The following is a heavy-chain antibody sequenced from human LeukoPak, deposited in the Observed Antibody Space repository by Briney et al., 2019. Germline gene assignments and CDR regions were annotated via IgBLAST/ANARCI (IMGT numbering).Heavy chain of an antibody. CDR3: ASQYYYGSGSSSRDMDV. CDR2: INHSGST. CDR1: GGSFSGYY. Sequence: SETLSLTCAVYGGSFSGYYWSWIRQPPGKGLEWIGEINHSGSTNYNPSLKSRVTISVDTSKNQFSLKLSSVTAADTAAYYCASQYYYGSGSSSRDMDVWGKGTTVTVSS. V-gene: IGHV4-34*01. J-gene: IGHJ6*03. D-gene: IGHD3-10*01.